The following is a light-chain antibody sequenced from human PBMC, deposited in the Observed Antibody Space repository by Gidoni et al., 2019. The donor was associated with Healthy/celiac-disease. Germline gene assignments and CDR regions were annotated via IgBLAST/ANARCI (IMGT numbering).Light chain of an antibody. CDR1: SSDVGGYNY. CDR2: EVS. Sequence: QSALTQPASVSGYPGQSITITCTGTSSDVGGYNYVSWYQQHPGKAPQLMIYEVSNRPSGVSNRFSGSKSGNTASLTISELQAEDDADYYCSSYTSTSGVFGGGTKLTVL. CDR3: SSYTSTSGV. V-gene: IGLV2-14*01. J-gene: IGLJ3*02.